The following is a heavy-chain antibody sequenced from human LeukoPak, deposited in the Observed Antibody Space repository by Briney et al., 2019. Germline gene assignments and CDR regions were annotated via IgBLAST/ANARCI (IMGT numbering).Heavy chain of an antibody. CDR3: ARVESYYYDSSGPRTYYFDY. Sequence: SETLSLTCIVSGGSVSSGGHYWGWIRQPPGKGLEWIGSIYYSGSTYYNPSLNNRVTISVDTSKNQFSLKLSSVTAADTAVYYCARVESYYYDSSGPRTYYFDYWGQGTLVTVSS. CDR2: IYYSGST. J-gene: IGHJ4*02. V-gene: IGHV4-39*07. D-gene: IGHD3-22*01. CDR1: GGSVSSGGHY.